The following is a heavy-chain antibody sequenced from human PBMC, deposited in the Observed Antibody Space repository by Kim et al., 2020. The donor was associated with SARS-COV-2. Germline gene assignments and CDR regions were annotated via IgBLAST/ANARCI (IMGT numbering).Heavy chain of an antibody. CDR3: ARAGGDDRPRKWELLGGYMDV. Sequence: GGSLRLSCAASGFTFSSYWMHWVRQAPGKGLVWVSRINSDGSSTSYADSVKGRFTISRDNAKNTLYLQMNSLRAEDTAVYYCARAGGDDRPRKWELLGGYMDVWGQGTTVTVSS. D-gene: IGHD1-26*01. CDR1: GFTFSSYW. CDR2: INSDGSST. V-gene: IGHV3-74*01. J-gene: IGHJ6*03.